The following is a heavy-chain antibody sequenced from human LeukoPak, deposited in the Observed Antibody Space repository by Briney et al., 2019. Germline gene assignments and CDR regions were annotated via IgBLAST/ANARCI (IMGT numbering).Heavy chain of an antibody. Sequence: GGSLRLSCVASGFTFSTYGMSWVRQAPGKGLEWVSAISGSGGSTYYADSVKGRFTISRDNSKNTLYLQMNSLRAEDTAVYYCAKQVGATTPYFDYWGQGTLVTVSS. V-gene: IGHV3-23*01. J-gene: IGHJ4*02. CDR2: ISGSGGST. D-gene: IGHD1-26*01. CDR1: GFTFSTYG. CDR3: AKQVGATTPYFDY.